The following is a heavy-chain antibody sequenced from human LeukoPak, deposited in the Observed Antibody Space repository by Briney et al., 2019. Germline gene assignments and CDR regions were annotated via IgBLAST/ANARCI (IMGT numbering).Heavy chain of an antibody. V-gene: IGHV3-48*01. D-gene: IGHD6-19*01. CDR2: VTSSSSTI. CDR3: ARYATVAAHRDFDY. J-gene: IGHJ4*02. CDR1: GFTFSSYS. Sequence: GGSLRLSCAASGFTFSSYSMNWVRQAPGKGLEWVSYVTSSSSTIYYADSVKGRFTISRDNAKNSLYLQMNSLRAEDTAVYYCARYATVAAHRDFDYWGQGTLVTVSS.